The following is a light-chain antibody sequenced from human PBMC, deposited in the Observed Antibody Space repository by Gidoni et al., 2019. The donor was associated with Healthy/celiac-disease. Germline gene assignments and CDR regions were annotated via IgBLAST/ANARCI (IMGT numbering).Light chain of an antibody. CDR2: GAS. J-gene: IGKJ3*01. V-gene: IGKV3-20*01. CDR3: QQYVSSPFT. Sequence: EIVLTQSPGTLSLSPGEKATLSCRASQSVSSSYLAWYQQKPGQAPRLLIYGASSRATGIPDRFSGSGSGTDFTLSISRLEPEDFAVYYCQQYVSSPFTVGPGTKLDIK. CDR1: QSVSSSY.